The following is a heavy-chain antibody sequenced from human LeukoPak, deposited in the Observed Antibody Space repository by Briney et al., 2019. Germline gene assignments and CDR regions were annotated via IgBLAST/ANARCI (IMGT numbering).Heavy chain of an antibody. CDR2: IKQDGSEK. D-gene: IGHD2-2*01. CDR3: ARDCSSTSCFARWFDP. CDR1: GFTFSTYW. V-gene: IGHV3-7*01. Sequence: GGSLGLSCAASGFTFSTYWMSWVRQAPGKGLEWVANIKQDGSEKYYVDSVKGRFTISRDNAKNSLYLQMNSLRAEDTAVYYCARDCSSTSCFARWFDPWGQGTLVTVSS. J-gene: IGHJ5*02.